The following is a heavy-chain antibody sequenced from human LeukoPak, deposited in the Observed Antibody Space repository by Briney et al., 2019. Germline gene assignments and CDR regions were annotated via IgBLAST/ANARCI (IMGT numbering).Heavy chain of an antibody. Sequence: SETLSLTCAVYGGSFSGYYWSWIRQPPGKGLEWIGEINHSGSTNYNPSLKSRVTISVDTSKNQFSLKLSSVTAADTAVYYCARQDSGSYEMDYWGQGTLVTVSS. CDR1: GGSFSGYY. D-gene: IGHD1-26*01. J-gene: IGHJ4*02. CDR3: ARQDSGSYEMDY. V-gene: IGHV4-34*01. CDR2: INHSGST.